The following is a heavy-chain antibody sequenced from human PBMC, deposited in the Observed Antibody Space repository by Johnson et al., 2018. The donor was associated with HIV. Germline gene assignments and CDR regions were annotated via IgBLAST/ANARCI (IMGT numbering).Heavy chain of an antibody. V-gene: IGHV3-23*04. D-gene: IGHD2-2*01. CDR2: ISSSGSGGST. CDR3: ARAPLGYCSSSTCITDAFDV. Sequence: VQLVESGGGLVQPGGSLRLSCAASGFTFSTHDMHWVRQASGKGLEWVSYISSSGSGGSTYYADSVKGRFTISRDNSKNTLYLQMNSLRAEDTAVYYCARAPLGYCSSSTCITDAFDVWGQGTMVTVSS. J-gene: IGHJ3*01. CDR1: GFTFSTHD.